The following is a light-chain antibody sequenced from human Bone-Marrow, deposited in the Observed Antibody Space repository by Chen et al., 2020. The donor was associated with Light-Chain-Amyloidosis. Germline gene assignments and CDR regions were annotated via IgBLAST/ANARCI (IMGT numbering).Light chain of an antibody. CDR3: QQYGRT. V-gene: IGKV3-20*01. J-gene: IGKJ1*01. CDR2: AAS. Sequence: EIVLTQSPGILSLSPGERATLSCRASQSVNSGYLAWYQQKPGQAPRLLIYAASSRATGIPDRCSGSGSVIDFTLTISRLEPEDFAVYYCQQYGRTFGQGTKVDIK. CDR1: QSVNSGY.